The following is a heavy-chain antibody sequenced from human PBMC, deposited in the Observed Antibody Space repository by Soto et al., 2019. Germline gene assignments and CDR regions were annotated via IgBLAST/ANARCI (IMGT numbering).Heavy chain of an antibody. CDR1: GFTFSSYG. Sequence: GGSLRLSCAASGFTFSSYGMHWVRQAPGKGLEWVAVIWYDGSNKYYADSVKGRFTISRDNSKNTLSLQMTALTIEDSSVYYCTKSSGGSSSVGMDYWGQGTRVTVSS. CDR3: TKSSGGSSSVGMDY. D-gene: IGHD6-6*01. J-gene: IGHJ4*02. V-gene: IGHV3-30*02. CDR2: IWYDGSNK.